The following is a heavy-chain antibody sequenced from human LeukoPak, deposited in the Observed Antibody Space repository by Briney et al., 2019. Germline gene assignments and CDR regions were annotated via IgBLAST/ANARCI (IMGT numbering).Heavy chain of an antibody. CDR1: GFTFSIYA. CDR3: ARDPMVRGSTYDH. D-gene: IGHD3-10*01. V-gene: IGHV3-23*01. CDR2: ISGRGTT. J-gene: IGHJ4*02. Sequence: PGASLRLSCAASGFTFSIYAVSWVRQAPGKGLEWVSAISGRGTTYYADSVKGRFTVSRDNSKNTLYLHMNSLRAEDTAVYYCARDPMVRGSTYDHWGQGTLVTVSS.